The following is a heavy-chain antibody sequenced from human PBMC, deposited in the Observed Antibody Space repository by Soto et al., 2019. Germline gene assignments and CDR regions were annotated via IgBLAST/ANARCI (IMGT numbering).Heavy chain of an antibody. CDR1: GYSFTSYW. V-gene: IGHV5-51*01. Sequence: GESLKISCKGSGYSFTSYWIGWVRQMPGKDLEWMGIIYPGDSDTRYSPSFQGQVTISADKSISTAYLQWSSLKASDTAMYYCARVGGQTGDYYYYMDVWGKGTTVTVSS. CDR3: ARVGGQTGDYYYYMDV. CDR2: IYPGDSDT. J-gene: IGHJ6*03. D-gene: IGHD3-10*01.